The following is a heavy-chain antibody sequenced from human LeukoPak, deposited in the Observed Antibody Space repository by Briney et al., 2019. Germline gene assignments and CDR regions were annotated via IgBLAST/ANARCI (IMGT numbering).Heavy chain of an antibody. V-gene: IGHV4-34*01. D-gene: IGHD1-26*01. CDR3: ARARYSGSYLDY. CDR1: GGSFNGYY. Sequence: SETLSLTCAVYGGSFNGYYWSWIRQPPGRGLEWIGEINHSGSTNYNPSLKSRVTISVDTSKNQFSLKLSSVTAADTAVYYCARARYSGSYLDYWGQGTLVTVSS. CDR2: INHSGST. J-gene: IGHJ4*02.